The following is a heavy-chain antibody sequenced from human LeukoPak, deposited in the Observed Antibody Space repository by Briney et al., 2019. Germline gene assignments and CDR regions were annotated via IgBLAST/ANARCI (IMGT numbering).Heavy chain of an antibody. V-gene: IGHV3-74*01. J-gene: IGHJ3*02. D-gene: IGHD6-19*01. CDR3: ARDSDRSGWYTNDAFDI. CDR2: INSDGSST. Sequence: GGSLRLSCAASGFTFSSYWMHWVRHAPGKGLVWVSRINSDGSSTSYADSVKGRFTISRDNAKNTLYLQMNSLRAEDTAVYYCARDSDRSGWYTNDAFDIWGQGTMVTVSS. CDR1: GFTFSSYW.